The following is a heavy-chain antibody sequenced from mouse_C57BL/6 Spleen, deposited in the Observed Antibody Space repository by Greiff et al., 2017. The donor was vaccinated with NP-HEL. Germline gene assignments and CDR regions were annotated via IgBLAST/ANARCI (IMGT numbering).Heavy chain of an antibody. J-gene: IGHJ1*03. V-gene: IGHV14-1*01. CDR1: GFNIKDYY. CDR2: IDPEDGDT. Sequence: EVQLQQSGAELVRPGASVKLSCTASGFNIKDYYMHWVKQRPEQGLEWIGRIDPEDGDTEYAPKFQGKATMTADTSSNTAYLQLSSLTSEDTAVYYCTRGSTDGYYEGFDVWGTGTTVTVSS. CDR3: TRGSTDGYYEGFDV. D-gene: IGHD2-3*01.